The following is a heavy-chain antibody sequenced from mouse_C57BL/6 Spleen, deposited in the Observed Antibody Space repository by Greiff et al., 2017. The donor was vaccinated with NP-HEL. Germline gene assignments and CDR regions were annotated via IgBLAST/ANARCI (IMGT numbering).Heavy chain of an antibody. V-gene: IGHV5-4*03. D-gene: IGHD1-1*01. CDR1: GFTFSSYA. J-gene: IGHJ4*01. Sequence: EVNVVESGGGLVKPGGSLKLSCAASGFTFSSYAMSWVRQTPEKRLEWVATISDGGSYTYYPDNVKGRFTISRDNAKNNLYLQMSHLKSEDTAMYYCARQEGTTVRYYAMDYWGQGTSVTVSS. CDR3: ARQEGTTVRYYAMDY. CDR2: ISDGGSYT.